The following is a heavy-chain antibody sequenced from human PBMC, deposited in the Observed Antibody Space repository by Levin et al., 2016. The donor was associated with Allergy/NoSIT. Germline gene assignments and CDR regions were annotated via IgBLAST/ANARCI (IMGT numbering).Heavy chain of an antibody. CDR1: GYTFTSYG. D-gene: IGHD2-21*02. V-gene: IGHV1-18*01. J-gene: IGHJ1*01. CDR2: ISAYNGNT. CDR3: ARGDYCGGDCYPRAEYFQH. Sequence: ASVKVSCKASGYTFTSYGISWVRQAPGQGLEWMGWISAYNGNTNYVQRLQGRVTMTTDTSTSTAYMELRSLRSDDTAVYYCARGDYCGGDCYPRAEYFQHWGQGTLVTVSS.